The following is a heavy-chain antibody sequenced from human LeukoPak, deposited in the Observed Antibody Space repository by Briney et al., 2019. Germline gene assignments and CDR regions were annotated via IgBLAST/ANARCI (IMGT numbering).Heavy chain of an antibody. CDR2: ISYDGSNK. V-gene: IGHV3-30-3*01. CDR3: ARDPSPGSSWYFDY. Sequence: GSLRLSCAASGFTFSSYAMHWVRQAPGKGLEWVAVISYDGSNKYYADSVKGRFTISRDNSKNTLYLQMNSLRAEDTAVYYCARDPSPGSSWYFDYWGQGTLVTVSS. D-gene: IGHD6-13*01. J-gene: IGHJ4*02. CDR1: GFTFSSYA.